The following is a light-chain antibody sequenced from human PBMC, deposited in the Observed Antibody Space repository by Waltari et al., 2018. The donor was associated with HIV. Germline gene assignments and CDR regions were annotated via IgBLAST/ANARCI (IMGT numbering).Light chain of an antibody. J-gene: IGLJ3*02. CDR1: RGRSASNH. CDR3: HYYDSSNPWV. CDR2: EDN. V-gene: IGLV6-57*02. Sequence: NFILTQLHSVSASQGQRVTIPCTGHRGRSASNHLQWYQRRPGSAPTTMIYEDNQRPSGVPDRFSGSIDSSSTSPSLTVSELKTEDESYYHCHYYDSSNPWVFGGGTNLTVL.